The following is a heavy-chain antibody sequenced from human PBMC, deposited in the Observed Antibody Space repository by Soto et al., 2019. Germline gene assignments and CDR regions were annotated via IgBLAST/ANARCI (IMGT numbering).Heavy chain of an antibody. D-gene: IGHD6-19*01. Sequence: PXGSLLLTCEGSGFTFNDCYMTWIRQAPGKGLEWVAYINTLSTAIYYADSVKGRFTISRDNAKNSLYLQMNGLRAEDTATYYCARRLQWQLRPLDAWGRGTLVT. CDR3: ARRLQWQLRPLDA. CDR1: GFTFNDCY. CDR2: INTLSTAI. V-gene: IGHV3-11*01. J-gene: IGHJ5*02.